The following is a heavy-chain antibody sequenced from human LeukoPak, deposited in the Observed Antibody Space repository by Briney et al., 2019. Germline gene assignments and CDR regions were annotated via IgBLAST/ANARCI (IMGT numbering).Heavy chain of an antibody. V-gene: IGHV4-4*07. J-gene: IGHJ4*02. D-gene: IGHD3-3*01. CDR1: GGSISSFY. CDR2: IYSSGRI. Sequence: SETLSLTCTVSGGSISSFYWSWIRQPAGKGPEWIGRIYSSGRINYNPSLKSRVTMSVDTSKNQFSLKLRSVTAADTAVYYCARGGPGYYDFWSGYYRRSLVDYWGQGTLVTVSS. CDR3: ARGGPGYYDFWSGYYRRSLVDY.